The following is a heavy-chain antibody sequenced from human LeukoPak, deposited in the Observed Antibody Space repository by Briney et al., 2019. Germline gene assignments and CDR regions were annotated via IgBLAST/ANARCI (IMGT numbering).Heavy chain of an antibody. Sequence: PGGSLRLSCAASGFTFDAYAMHWVRQAPGKGLEWVSLITSDGGSTYYSDSVKGRFTSSRDNSKNALYLQMNSLRTEDTALYYCAKEGYTSSYSYYYYYMDVWGSGTTVTVSS. CDR2: ITSDGGST. CDR1: GFTFDAYA. J-gene: IGHJ6*03. V-gene: IGHV3-43D*03. CDR3: AKEGYTSSYSYYYYYMDV. D-gene: IGHD6-6*01.